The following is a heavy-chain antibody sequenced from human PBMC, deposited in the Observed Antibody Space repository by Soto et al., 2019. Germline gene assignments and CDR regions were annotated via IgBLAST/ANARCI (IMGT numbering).Heavy chain of an antibody. CDR1: GGSISNYY. D-gene: IGHD3-16*01. J-gene: IGHJ4*02. V-gene: IGHV4-4*07. CDR2: IYTNEDT. Sequence: SETLSLTCTVSGGSISNYYWSWIRQPAGKGLEWIGRIYTNEDTKYNPSLKSRVGLSIDTSKNQFSLKLTSVTAADTAVYYCARDRIVFEGNDYRGGSSDFWGQGTLVTVSS. CDR3: ARDRIVFEGNDYRGGSSDF.